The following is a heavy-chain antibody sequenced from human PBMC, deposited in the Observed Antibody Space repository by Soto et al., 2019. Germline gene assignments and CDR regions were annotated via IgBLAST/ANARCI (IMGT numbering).Heavy chain of an antibody. D-gene: IGHD5-18*01. Sequence: QVQLVQSGAEVKKPGSSVKVSCKASGGTFSSYAISWVRQAPGQGLEWMGGIIPIFATANSAQKFQGRVTSTADKSTSTAYMELSSLRSEDTAVYYCARDRGVDTAMAGGYYYGMDVWGQGTTVTVSS. CDR1: GGTFSSYA. CDR3: ARDRGVDTAMAGGYYYGMDV. V-gene: IGHV1-69*06. CDR2: IIPIFATA. J-gene: IGHJ6*02.